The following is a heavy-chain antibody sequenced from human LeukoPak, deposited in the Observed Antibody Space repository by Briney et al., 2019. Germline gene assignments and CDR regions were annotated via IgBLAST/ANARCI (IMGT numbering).Heavy chain of an antibody. V-gene: IGHV3-23*01. Sequence: GGSLRLSCAASGFTFSSSAMNWVRQAPGKGLEWVSASGTGGDTYYADYVEGRFTIFRDNAKNTLYLQMTSLRAEDTAVYYCEKKTPGNYPYDYWGQGTLVTVSP. CDR2: SGTGGDT. D-gene: IGHD3-22*01. CDR3: EKKTPGNYPYDY. J-gene: IGHJ4*02. CDR1: GFTFSSSA.